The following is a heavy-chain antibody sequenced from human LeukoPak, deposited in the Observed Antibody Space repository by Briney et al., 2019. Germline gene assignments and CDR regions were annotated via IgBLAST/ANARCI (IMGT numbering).Heavy chain of an antibody. CDR2: INPNSGGT. CDR1: GYTFTGYY. CDR3: ARGFYDSSGYYY. Sequence: ASVKVSCKASGYTFTGYYMHWVRQAPGQGLEWMGWINPNSGGTNYAQKFQGRVTMTRDTSISTAYMKLSRLRSDDTAVYYCARGFYDSSGYYYWGQGTLVTVSS. J-gene: IGHJ4*02. D-gene: IGHD3-22*01. V-gene: IGHV1-2*02.